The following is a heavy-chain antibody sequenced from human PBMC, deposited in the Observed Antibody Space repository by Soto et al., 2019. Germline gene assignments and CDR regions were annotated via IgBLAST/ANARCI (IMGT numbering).Heavy chain of an antibody. J-gene: IGHJ6*02. Sequence: SVKVSCKASGGTFSSYAISWVRQAPGQGLEWMGGIIPIFGTANYAQKFQGRVTITADKSTSTAYMELSSLRSEDTAVYYCAAAIYLGRYCSSTSCFYGMDVWGQGTTVTVSS. CDR3: AAAIYLGRYCSSTSCFYGMDV. V-gene: IGHV1-69*06. D-gene: IGHD2-2*01. CDR2: IIPIFGTA. CDR1: GGTFSSYA.